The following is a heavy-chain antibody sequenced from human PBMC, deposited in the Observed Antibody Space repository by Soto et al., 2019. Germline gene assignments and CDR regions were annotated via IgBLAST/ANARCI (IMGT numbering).Heavy chain of an antibody. CDR1: GFTFRDYD. CDR2: ISGSGSTT. CDR3: AKAAPRYDFWSGYLLDY. Sequence: PGGSLRLSCAASGFTFRDYDMSWIRQAPGKGLEWVSAISGSGSTTYYADSVKGRFTISRDNSKNTLYLQMNSLRAEDTAVYYCAKAAPRYDFWSGYLLDYWGQGTLVTVSS. D-gene: IGHD3-3*01. J-gene: IGHJ4*02. V-gene: IGHV3-23*01.